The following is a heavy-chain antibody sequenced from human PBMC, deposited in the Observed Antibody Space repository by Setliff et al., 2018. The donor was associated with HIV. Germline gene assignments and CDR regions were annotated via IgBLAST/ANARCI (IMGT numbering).Heavy chain of an antibody. Sequence: SETLSLTCTVSGGSISGYYWSWIRQPPGKGLEWIGYIFYSGSTNYNPSLKSRVTISVDTSKNQFSRKLSSVTAADTAVYYCARQSDSSGYFPSWYFDYWAQRTLVTVSS. J-gene: IGHJ4*02. CDR1: GGSISGYY. D-gene: IGHD3-22*01. V-gene: IGHV4-59*08. CDR2: IFYSGST. CDR3: ARQSDSSGYFPSWYFDY.